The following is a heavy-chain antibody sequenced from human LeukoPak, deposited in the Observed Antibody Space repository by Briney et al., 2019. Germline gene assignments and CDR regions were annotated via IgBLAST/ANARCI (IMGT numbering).Heavy chain of an antibody. V-gene: IGHV3-53*01. Sequence: GGSLRLSCAASGFTVSSSYMYWVRQAPGKGLEWVSFFYRGETTYYAESVRGRFTISRDISKNTLYLLMNSLIPEDTAVYYCAREVVSIPSYFGSWGQGTRVTVSS. CDR3: AREVVSIPSYFGS. CDR1: GFTVSSSY. J-gene: IGHJ4*02. CDR2: FYRGETT. D-gene: IGHD2-15*01.